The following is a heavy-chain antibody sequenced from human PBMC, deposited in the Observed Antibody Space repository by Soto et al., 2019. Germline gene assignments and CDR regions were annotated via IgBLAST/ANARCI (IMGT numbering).Heavy chain of an antibody. CDR3: AKAGSGYYFDY. Sequence: GGSLRLSCAASGFTFSSYPMSWVRQAPGKGLEWVSATSGGGSSTYYADSVKGRFTISRDNSKHALYLQMNSLRAEDTAVYYCAKAGSGYYFDYWGQGTVVTVSS. V-gene: IGHV3-23*01. D-gene: IGHD1-26*01. J-gene: IGHJ4*02. CDR1: GFTFSSYP. CDR2: TSGGGSST.